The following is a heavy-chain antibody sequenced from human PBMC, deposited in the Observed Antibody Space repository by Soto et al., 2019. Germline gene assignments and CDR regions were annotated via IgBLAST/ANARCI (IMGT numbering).Heavy chain of an antibody. V-gene: IGHV3-66*01. J-gene: IGHJ6*03. CDR1: GFTVSSNY. Sequence: GGSLRLSCAASGFTVSSNYMSWVRQAPGKGLEWVSVIYSGGSTYYADSVKGRFTISRDNSKNTLYLQMNSLRAEDTAVYYCARDPFRGDYSNYGVYYYYMDVWGKGTTVTVSS. CDR3: ARDPFRGDYSNYGVYYYYMDV. CDR2: IYSGGST. D-gene: IGHD4-4*01.